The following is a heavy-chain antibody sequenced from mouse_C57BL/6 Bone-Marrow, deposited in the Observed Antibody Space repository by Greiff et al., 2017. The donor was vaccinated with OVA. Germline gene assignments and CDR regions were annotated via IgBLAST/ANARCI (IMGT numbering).Heavy chain of an antibody. CDR1: GYSFTDYN. CDR3: AFYYGSSYRYFDV. J-gene: IGHJ1*03. CDR2: INPNYGTT. V-gene: IGHV1-39*01. D-gene: IGHD1-1*01. Sequence: EVQLQQSGPELVKPGASVKISCKASGYSFTDYNMNWVKQSNGKSLEWIGVINPNYGTTSYNQKFKGKATLTVDQSSSTAYTQLNSLTSEDSAVYYSAFYYGSSYRYFDVWGTGTTVTVSS.